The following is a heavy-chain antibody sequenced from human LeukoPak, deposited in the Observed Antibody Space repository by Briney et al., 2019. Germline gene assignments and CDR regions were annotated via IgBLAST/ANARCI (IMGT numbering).Heavy chain of an antibody. D-gene: IGHD6-19*01. CDR2: IYYSGST. CDR1: GGSFSGYY. Sequence: SETLSLTCAVYGGSFSGYYWSWIRQPPGKGLEWIGYIYYSGSTNYNPSLKSRVTISVDTSKNQFSLKLSSVTAADTAVYYCARVLLGSSGWYYFDYWGQGTLVTVSS. V-gene: IGHV4-59*01. J-gene: IGHJ4*02. CDR3: ARVLLGSSGWYYFDY.